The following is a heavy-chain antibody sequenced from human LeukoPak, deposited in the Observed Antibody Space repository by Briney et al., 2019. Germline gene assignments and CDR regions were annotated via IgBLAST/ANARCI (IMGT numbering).Heavy chain of an antibody. CDR1: GFTFSSYA. D-gene: IGHD4-17*01. J-gene: IGHJ6*02. Sequence: GGSLRLSCAASGFTFSSYAMSWVRQAPGKGLEWVSAISGSGGSTYYADSVKGRFTISRDNSKNTLYLQMSSLKASDTAMYYCARLRWLRSGYYYGMDVWGQGTTVTVSS. V-gene: IGHV3-23*01. CDR2: ISGSGGST. CDR3: ARLRWLRSGYYYGMDV.